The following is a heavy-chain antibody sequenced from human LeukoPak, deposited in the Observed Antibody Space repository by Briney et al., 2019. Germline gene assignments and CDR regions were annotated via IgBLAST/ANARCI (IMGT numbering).Heavy chain of an antibody. V-gene: IGHV3-23*01. CDR2: ISGSGGST. D-gene: IGHD3-10*01. CDR1: GFTFSSYA. CDR3: AKDHGYYGSGSYYDY. Sequence: PGGSLRLSCAASGFTFSSYAMSWVRQAPGKGLEWVSAISGSGGSTYYADSVKGRFTISRDNSKSTLYLQMNSLRAEDTAVYYCAKDHGYYGSGSYYDYWGQGTLATVSS. J-gene: IGHJ4*02.